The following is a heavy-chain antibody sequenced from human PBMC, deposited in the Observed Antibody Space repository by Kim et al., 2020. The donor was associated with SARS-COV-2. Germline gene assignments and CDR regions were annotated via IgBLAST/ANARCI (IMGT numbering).Heavy chain of an antibody. CDR2: INAGNGNT. CDR3: ATTAGTYYYYYGMDV. Sequence: ASVKVSCKASGYTFTSYAMHWVRQAPGQRLEWMGWINAGNGNTKYSQKFQGRVTITRDTSASTAYMELSSLRSEDTAVYYCATTAGTYYYYYGMDVWGQGTTVTVSS. CDR1: GYTFTSYA. J-gene: IGHJ6*02. D-gene: IGHD6-13*01. V-gene: IGHV1-3*01.